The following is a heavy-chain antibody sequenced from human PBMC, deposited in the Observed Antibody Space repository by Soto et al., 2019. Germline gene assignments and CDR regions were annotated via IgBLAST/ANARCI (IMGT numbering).Heavy chain of an antibody. CDR3: ARLMRPMTTVTYFDY. Sequence: PSETLSLTCAVYGGSFSGYYWSWIRQPPGKGLEWIGYIYYSGSTNYNPSLKSRVTISVDTSKNQFSLKLSSVTAADTAVYYCARLMRPMTTVTYFDYWGQGTLVTVSS. CDR2: IYYSGST. J-gene: IGHJ4*02. V-gene: IGHV4-59*08. D-gene: IGHD4-17*01. CDR1: GGSFSGYY.